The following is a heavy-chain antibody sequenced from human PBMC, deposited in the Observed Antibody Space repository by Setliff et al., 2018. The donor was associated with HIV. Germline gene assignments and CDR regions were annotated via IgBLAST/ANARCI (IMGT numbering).Heavy chain of an antibody. V-gene: IGHV3-7*03. D-gene: IGHD1-20*01. CDR1: QFAFKSYW. J-gene: IGHJ5*02. CDR2: IKQGGNDK. Sequence: GGSLRLSCTASQFAFKSYWMTWVRQAPGKGLEWVATIKQGGNDKYYVDSVKGRFTISRDNAQNSLSLQMDNLRAEDTAVYYCARYKWNNWIFGWFDPWGQGTQVTVSS. CDR3: ARYKWNNWIFGWFDP.